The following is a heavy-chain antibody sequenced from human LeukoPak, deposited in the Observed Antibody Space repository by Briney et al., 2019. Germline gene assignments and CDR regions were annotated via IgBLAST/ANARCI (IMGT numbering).Heavy chain of an antibody. CDR1: GFTFSSYA. V-gene: IGHV3-23*01. Sequence: GGSLRLSCAASGFTFSSYAMSWVRQAPGKGLEWVSVITGNGGTTYYADSVKGRFTLSRDNSRNTLDLHMSSLRVEDTAVYYCAKVKGYYDRSGYYGGSWGQGTLVTVSS. D-gene: IGHD3-22*01. CDR2: ITGNGGTT. CDR3: AKVKGYYDRSGYYGGS. J-gene: IGHJ5*02.